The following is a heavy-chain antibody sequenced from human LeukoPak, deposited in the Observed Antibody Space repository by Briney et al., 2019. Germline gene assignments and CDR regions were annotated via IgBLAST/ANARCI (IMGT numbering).Heavy chain of an antibody. CDR3: AREVFGGYYDRSGYSDY. J-gene: IGHJ4*02. D-gene: IGHD3-22*01. V-gene: IGHV4-31*03. CDR2: IYYSGNT. Sequence: PSETLSLTCTVSGGSISSGSYYWSWIRQHPGKGLEWIGCIYYSGNTYYNPSLKSRLTISVDTSKNQFSLRLSSVTAADTAVYYCAREVFGGYYDRSGYSDYWGQGTLVTASS. CDR1: GGSISSGSYY.